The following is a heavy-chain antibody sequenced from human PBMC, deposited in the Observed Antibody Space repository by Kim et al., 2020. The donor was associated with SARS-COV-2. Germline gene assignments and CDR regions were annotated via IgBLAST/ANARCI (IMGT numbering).Heavy chain of an antibody. CDR1: GGSISSSSYY. J-gene: IGHJ3*02. CDR3: ARGGENDYGGNDPFDI. Sequence: SETLSLTCSVSGGSISSSSYYWGWIRQPPGKGLEWIGSIYYSGITYYNPSLKSRVTISVDTSKNQFSVKLTSVTAADTALFYCARGGENDYGGNDPFDIWGQGTLVSVSS. CDR2: IYYSGIT. D-gene: IGHD4-17*01. V-gene: IGHV4-39*07.